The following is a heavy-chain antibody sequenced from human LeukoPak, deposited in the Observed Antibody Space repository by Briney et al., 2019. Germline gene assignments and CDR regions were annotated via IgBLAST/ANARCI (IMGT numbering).Heavy chain of an antibody. V-gene: IGHV1-2*02. Sequence: ASVKVSCKASGYTFTGYYMHWVRQAPGQGLEWMGWINPNSGGTNYAQKFQGRVTMTRDTSISTAYMEPSRLRSDDAAVYYCARDKCSSTSCPDAFDIWGQGTMVTVSS. J-gene: IGHJ3*02. D-gene: IGHD2-2*01. CDR3: ARDKCSSTSCPDAFDI. CDR2: INPNSGGT. CDR1: GYTFTGYY.